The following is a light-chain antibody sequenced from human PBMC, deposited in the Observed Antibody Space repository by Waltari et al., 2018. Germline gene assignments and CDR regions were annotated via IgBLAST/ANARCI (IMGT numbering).Light chain of an antibody. CDR3: NSRDSSGDLVV. Sequence: SSELTQDPAVSVALGQTVRITCQGDSLRTYWASWYQQKPGQAPILVIYDNSDRPSGLPDRFSGSRSGNTASLTITGAQAEDEAAYYCNSRDSSGDLVVFGGGTKLTVL. CDR1: SLRTYW. V-gene: IGLV3-19*01. CDR2: DNS. J-gene: IGLJ2*01.